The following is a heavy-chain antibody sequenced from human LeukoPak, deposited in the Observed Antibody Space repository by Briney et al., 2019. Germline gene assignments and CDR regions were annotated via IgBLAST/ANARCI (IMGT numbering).Heavy chain of an antibody. Sequence: GGSLRLSCAASGFAFSSYSMNWVRQAPGKGLEWVSSIGYSSYIYYADSVKGRFTISRDNAKSSLYLQLNSLRAEDTAVYYCARGATVITPPLDYWGQGTLVTVSS. CDR3: ARGATVITPPLDY. CDR2: IGYSSYI. D-gene: IGHD4-23*01. V-gene: IGHV3-21*01. CDR1: GFAFSSYS. J-gene: IGHJ4*02.